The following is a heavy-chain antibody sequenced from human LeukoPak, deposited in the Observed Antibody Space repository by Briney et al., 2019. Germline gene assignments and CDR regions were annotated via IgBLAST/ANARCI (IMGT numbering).Heavy chain of an antibody. V-gene: IGHV4-59*11. CDR1: GGSISSHY. CDR2: IYYSGST. CDR3: ASAYYYASSGWYYFDY. Sequence: SETLSLTCTVSGGSISSHYWSWIRQPPGKGLEWIGYIYYSGSTNYNPSLKSRVTISVDTSKNQFSLKLSSVTAADTAVYYCASAYYYASSGWYYFDYWGQGTLVTVSS. J-gene: IGHJ4*02. D-gene: IGHD3-22*01.